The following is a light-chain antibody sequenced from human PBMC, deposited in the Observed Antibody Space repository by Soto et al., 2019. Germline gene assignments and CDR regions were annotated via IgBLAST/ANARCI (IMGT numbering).Light chain of an antibody. J-gene: IGKJ1*01. Sequence: QLPHSPSTLSASVRDRVTITCPASQSLGSWLAWYQQKPGKAPKLLIYKASSLENRVPSRFSGSGSGTEFTLTISSLQSEDFAVYFCQQYNIWPQTFGRGTKVDIK. CDR3: QQYNIWPQT. V-gene: IGKV1-5*03. CDR1: QSLGSW. CDR2: KAS.